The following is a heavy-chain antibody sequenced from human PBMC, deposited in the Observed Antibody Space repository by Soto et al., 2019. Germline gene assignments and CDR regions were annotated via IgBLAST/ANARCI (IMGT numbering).Heavy chain of an antibody. CDR3: AAVHRWLLEDWYFDL. V-gene: IGHV1-58*01. D-gene: IGHD3-22*01. CDR1: GFSFSTSA. Sequence: QMQVVQSGPEVKKPGTSVKVSCQASGFSFSTSAVQWVRQARGQRLEWIGWIVVGSGDTSYAQRFQERVTITRDTSTSTVYMEFSSLKYDDTAVYYCAAVHRWLLEDWYFDLWGRGTLVSVSS. CDR2: IVVGSGDT. J-gene: IGHJ2*01.